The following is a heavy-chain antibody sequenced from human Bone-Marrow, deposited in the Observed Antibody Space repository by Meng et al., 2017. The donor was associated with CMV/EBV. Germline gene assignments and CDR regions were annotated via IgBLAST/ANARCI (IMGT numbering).Heavy chain of an antibody. CDR3: AKLEAPRRDAFNGTFDI. CDR2: IRQDGSEE. D-gene: IGHD1-1*01. V-gene: IGHV3-7*01. J-gene: IGHJ3*02. CDR1: RFTFSKYW. Sequence: GESLKISCAASRFTFSKYWMTWVRQLPGKGLEWVANIRQDGSEEYYLDSVKGRFTISRDNAKNSLYLQMNSLRAEDTAVYYCAKLEAPRRDAFNGTFDIWGQGTMVTVSS.